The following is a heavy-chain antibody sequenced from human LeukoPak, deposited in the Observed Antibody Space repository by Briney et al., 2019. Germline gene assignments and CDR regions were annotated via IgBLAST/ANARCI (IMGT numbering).Heavy chain of an antibody. CDR2: IISTSTYV. J-gene: IGHJ4*02. Sequence: GGSLRLSCAASGFSFSNYIMNWVRQAPGKGLEWVSSIISTSTYVYYADSVRGRFTISRDNAKNSLDLQMSSLRAEDTAVYYCARGSGDRSGYIDYWGQGTLVTVSS. CDR3: ARGSGDRSGYIDY. D-gene: IGHD5-18*01. V-gene: IGHV3-21*01. CDR1: GFSFSNYI.